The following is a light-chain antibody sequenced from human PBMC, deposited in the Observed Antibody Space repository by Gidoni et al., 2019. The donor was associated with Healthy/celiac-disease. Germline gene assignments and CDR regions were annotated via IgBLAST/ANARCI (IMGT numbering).Light chain of an antibody. Sequence: QSALTQPRSVSGSPGQSVTISCTGTSSDVGGYNYVSWYQQHPGKAPKVMIYDVSKRPSGVPDRFSGSKSGNTASLTISGLQAEDEADYHCCSYVGSDWVFGGGTKLTVL. CDR2: DVS. J-gene: IGLJ3*02. CDR1: SSDVGGYNY. V-gene: IGLV2-11*01. CDR3: CSYVGSDWV.